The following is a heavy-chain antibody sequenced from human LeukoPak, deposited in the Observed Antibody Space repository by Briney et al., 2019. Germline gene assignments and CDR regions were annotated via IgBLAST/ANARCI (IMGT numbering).Heavy chain of an antibody. Sequence: PSETLSLTCTVSGGSISSGDYYWSWIRQPPGKGLEWIGYIYYSGSTYYNPSLKSRVTISVDTSKNQFSLKLSSVTAADTAVYYCASQRGVLEWFWHWGQGTLVTVSS. D-gene: IGHD3-3*01. CDR2: IYYSGST. J-gene: IGHJ4*02. CDR3: ASQRGVLEWFWH. V-gene: IGHV4-30-4*08. CDR1: GGSISSGDYY.